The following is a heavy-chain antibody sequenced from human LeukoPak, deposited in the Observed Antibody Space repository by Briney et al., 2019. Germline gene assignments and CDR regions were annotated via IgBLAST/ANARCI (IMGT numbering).Heavy chain of an antibody. J-gene: IGHJ6*02. D-gene: IGHD1-1*01. Sequence: GGSLRLSCAASGFTFSNYDMHWVRQAPGKGLEWVALISYDGVNKYYADSVKGRFTISRDNSKNTLYLRMNSLRVEDTALYYCAKLRELVTYYYYYGLDVWGQGTTVTVSS. CDR3: AKLRELVTYYYYYGLDV. CDR2: ISYDGVNK. V-gene: IGHV3-30*18. CDR1: GFTFSNYD.